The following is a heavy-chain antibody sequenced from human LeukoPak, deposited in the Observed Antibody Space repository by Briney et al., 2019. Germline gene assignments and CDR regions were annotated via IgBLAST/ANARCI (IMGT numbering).Heavy chain of an antibody. J-gene: IGHJ4*02. D-gene: IGHD5-18*01. V-gene: IGHV1-18*01. CDR2: ISGYNGNT. CDR1: GGTFSSYG. CDR3: ARDTHRYADHSDY. Sequence: EASVKVSCKPSGGTFSSYGISWVRQAPGQGLEWMGWISGYNGNTNYAQKLQGRVTMTTDTSTGTAYMELRSLRSDDTAVYYCARDTHRYADHSDYWGQGTLVTVSS.